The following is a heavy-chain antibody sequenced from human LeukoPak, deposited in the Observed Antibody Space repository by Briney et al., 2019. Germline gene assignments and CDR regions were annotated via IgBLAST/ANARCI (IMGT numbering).Heavy chain of an antibody. CDR1: GYSFTSYW. Sequence: GESLKISCKGSGYSFTSYWIGWGRQMPGKGVEWMGIIYPGDCDTRYSPSFQGQVNISADKSISTAYLQWSSLKASDTAMYYCARQGGTRSSWYQGDAFDIWGQGTMVTVSS. CDR2: IYPGDCDT. CDR3: ARQGGTRSSWYQGDAFDI. V-gene: IGHV5-51*01. D-gene: IGHD6-13*01. J-gene: IGHJ3*02.